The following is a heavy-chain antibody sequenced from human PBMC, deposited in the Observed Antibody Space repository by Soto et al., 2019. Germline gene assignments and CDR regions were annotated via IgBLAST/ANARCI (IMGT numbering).Heavy chain of an antibody. V-gene: IGHV1-69*13. CDR1: GGTFSSYA. CDR3: ARDPGGYSSSSFYYYGMDV. D-gene: IGHD6-6*01. J-gene: IGHJ6*02. Sequence: SVKVSCKASGGTFSSYAISWVRQAPGQGLEWMGGIIPIFGTANYAQKFQGRVTITADESTSTAYVELSSLRSEDTAVYYCARDPGGYSSSSFYYYGMDVWGQGTTVTVSS. CDR2: IIPIFGTA.